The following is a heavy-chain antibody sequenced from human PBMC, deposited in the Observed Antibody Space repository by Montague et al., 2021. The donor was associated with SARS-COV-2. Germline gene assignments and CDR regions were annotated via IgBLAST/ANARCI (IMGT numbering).Heavy chain of an antibody. Sequence: SETLSLTCTVSGGSMSDHYWSWIRQPPGKGLEWLANIYYSGGINSXASLKIRVSISVDTSKNQFSLKLTSVTAADTAVYYCARAVSVRRAGNWFDPWGQGTLVTVSS. CDR3: ARAVSVRRAGNWFDP. J-gene: IGHJ5*02. CDR1: GGSMSDHY. V-gene: IGHV4-59*11. CDR2: IYYSGGI. D-gene: IGHD3-10*01.